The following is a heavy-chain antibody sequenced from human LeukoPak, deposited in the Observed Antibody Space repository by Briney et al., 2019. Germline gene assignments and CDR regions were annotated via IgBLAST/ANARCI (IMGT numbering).Heavy chain of an antibody. D-gene: IGHD2-15*01. CDR2: ISSSGANI. CDR1: GFTFEDYH. CDR3: ARGSSATYLNY. Sequence: GGSLRLSCAASGFTFEDYHMNWIRQAPGKGLQWVSYISSSGANIHYADSVKGRFTISRDNSKNTLYLQMNSLRAEDTAVYYCARGSSATYLNYWGQGTLVIVSS. J-gene: IGHJ4*02. V-gene: IGHV3-11*01.